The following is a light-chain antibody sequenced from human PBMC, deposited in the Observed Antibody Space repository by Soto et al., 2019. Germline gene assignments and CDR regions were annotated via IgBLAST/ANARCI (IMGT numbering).Light chain of an antibody. CDR2: RTS. Sequence: EIVLTQSPGNLSLSPGERATISCKASQTINRIYVAWYQQKPGQAPRFLIYRTSDRANGIPGRFSGSGSGTDFTLTISRLEPEDFAIYYCQQYVSSPISFGQGTRLEIK. CDR3: QQYVSSPIS. J-gene: IGKJ5*01. CDR1: QTINRIY. V-gene: IGKV3-20*01.